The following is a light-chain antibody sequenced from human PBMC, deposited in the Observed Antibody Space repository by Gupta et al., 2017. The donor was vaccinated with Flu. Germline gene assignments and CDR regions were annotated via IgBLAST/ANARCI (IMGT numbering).Light chain of an antibody. V-gene: IGLV1-47*01. CDR2: RSN. Sequence: QSVLTQPPSTSGTPGQRVTFSCSGGNSNIGINYVYWYQQLPGAAPKLLIYRSNQRPSGVPDRFSGSKSATSASLAISGLRSEDEAEYYCAAWDDSLSGVVFGGGTKLTVL. J-gene: IGLJ2*01. CDR3: AAWDDSLSGVV. CDR1: NSNIGINY.